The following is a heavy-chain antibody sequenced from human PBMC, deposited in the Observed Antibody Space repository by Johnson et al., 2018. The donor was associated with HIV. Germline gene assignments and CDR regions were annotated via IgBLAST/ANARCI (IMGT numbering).Heavy chain of an antibody. D-gene: IGHD1-1*01. CDR2: INWNGGST. J-gene: IGHJ3*01. CDR3: ATVWRNEVRHAFDV. CDR1: GFTFDDYG. Sequence: VQLVESGGGVVRPGGSLRLSCAASGFTFDDYGMSWVRQAPGKGLEWVSGINWNGGSTSDAGAVKGASTISRDNAKNSWYLHMNSLSAEDTAVYYCATVWRNEVRHAFDVWGQGTMVTVSS. V-gene: IGHV3-20*04.